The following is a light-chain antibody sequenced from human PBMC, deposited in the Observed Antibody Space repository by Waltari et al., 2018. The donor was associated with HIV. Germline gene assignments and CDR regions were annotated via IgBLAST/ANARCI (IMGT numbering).Light chain of an antibody. CDR3: GTWDSSLSVV. CDR1: SSNIGNNY. Sequence: QSVLTQPPSASAAPGQKVTISCSGRSSNIGNNYVSWYQQLPGTAPKHLIYDNNKRPAGIPDRFSCSKSGTSATLGITGLQTGDEADYYCGTWDSSLSVVFGGGTKLTVL. J-gene: IGLJ2*01. CDR2: DNN. V-gene: IGLV1-51*01.